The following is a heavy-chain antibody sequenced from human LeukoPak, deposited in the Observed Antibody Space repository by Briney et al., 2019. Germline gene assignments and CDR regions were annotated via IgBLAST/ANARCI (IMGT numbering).Heavy chain of an antibody. V-gene: IGHV3-15*01. CDR1: GFTFSNAW. J-gene: IGHJ4*02. CDR2: IKSKTDGGTT. Sequence: SGGSLRLSCAASGFTFSNAWMSWVRQAPGKGLEWVGRIKSKTDGGTTDYAAPVKGRFTISRDDSKNTLYLQMNSLRAEDTAVYYCAKAQYYDFWSGHYFDYWGQGTLVTVSS. CDR3: AKAQYYDFWSGHYFDY. D-gene: IGHD3-3*01.